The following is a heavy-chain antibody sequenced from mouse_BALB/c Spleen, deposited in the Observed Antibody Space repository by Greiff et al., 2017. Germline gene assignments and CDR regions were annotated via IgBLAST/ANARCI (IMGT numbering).Heavy chain of an antibody. CDR3: ASYYYGSWFAY. CDR1: GYTFTDYA. V-gene: IGHV1S137*01. CDR2: ISTYYGDA. D-gene: IGHD1-1*01. J-gene: IGHJ3*01. Sequence: VQLQQSGAELVRPGVSVKISCKGSGYTFTDYAMHWVKQSHAKSLEWIGVISTYYGDASYNQKFKGKATMTVDKSSSTAYMELARLTSEDSAIYYCASYYYGSWFAYWGQGTLVTVSA.